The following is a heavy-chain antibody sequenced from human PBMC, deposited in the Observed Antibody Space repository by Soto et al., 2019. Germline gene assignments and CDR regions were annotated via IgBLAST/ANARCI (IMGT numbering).Heavy chain of an antibody. Sequence: ASVKVSCKASGYTFTGYYTHWVRQAPGQGLEWMGWINPNSGGTNYAQKFQGWVTMTRDTSISTAYMELSRLRSDDTAVYYCARDQRPRYYYDSSGYEPGFDYWGQGNLVSVSS. J-gene: IGHJ4*02. CDR1: GYTFTGYY. V-gene: IGHV1-2*04. D-gene: IGHD3-22*01. CDR3: ARDQRPRYYYDSSGYEPGFDY. CDR2: INPNSGGT.